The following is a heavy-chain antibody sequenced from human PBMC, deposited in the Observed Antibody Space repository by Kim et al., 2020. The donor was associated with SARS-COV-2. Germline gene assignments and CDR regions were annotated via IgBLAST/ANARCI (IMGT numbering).Heavy chain of an antibody. Sequence: ASVKVSCKASGYTFTSYYMHWVRQAPGQGLEWMGIINPSGGSTSYAQKFQGRVTMTRDTSTSTVYMELSSLRSEDTAVYYCARDEGTFYGDYKGAFDYWGQGTLVTVSS. J-gene: IGHJ4*02. CDR3: ARDEGTFYGDYKGAFDY. CDR2: INPSGGST. D-gene: IGHD4-17*01. CDR1: GYTFTSYY. V-gene: IGHV1-46*01.